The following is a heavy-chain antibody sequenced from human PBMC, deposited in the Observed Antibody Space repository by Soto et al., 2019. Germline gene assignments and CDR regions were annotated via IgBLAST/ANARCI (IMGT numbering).Heavy chain of an antibody. J-gene: IGHJ6*02. V-gene: IGHV4-61*08. CDR1: GGSVSSGDHN. CDR3: ASSYYDSSGYYQYFYYGMDV. Sequence: QVQLQESGPGLVKPSETLSLTCTVSGGSVSSGDHNWCLIRQPPGKGLEWIGYIHYSGNTNYNPSLESRVTTSVDTSKNQFSLKLSSVTAADTAVYYCASSYYDSSGYYQYFYYGMDVWGQGTTVTVSS. D-gene: IGHD3-22*01. CDR2: IHYSGNT.